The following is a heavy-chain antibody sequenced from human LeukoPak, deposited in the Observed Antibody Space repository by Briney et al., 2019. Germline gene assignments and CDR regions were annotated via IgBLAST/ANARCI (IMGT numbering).Heavy chain of an antibody. V-gene: IGHV3-21*01. CDR1: GYTFSSYS. CDR2: ISSSSSYI. J-gene: IGHJ4*02. CDR3: ARAARVDTAMVFY. D-gene: IGHD5-18*01. Sequence: GGSLRLSCAASGYTFSSYSMNWVRQAPGKGLEWVSSISSSSSYIYYADSVKGRFTISRDNAKNSLYLQMNSLRAEDTAVYYCARAARVDTAMVFYWGQGTLVTVSS.